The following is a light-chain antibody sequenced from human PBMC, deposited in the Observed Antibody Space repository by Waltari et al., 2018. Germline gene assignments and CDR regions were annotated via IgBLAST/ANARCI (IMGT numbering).Light chain of an antibody. Sequence: DIQMTQSPSTLSASVGDRVTITCRASQSIGSWLAWFQQKPGKAPKLLIYKASNLESGVPSRFSGSGSGTEFSLTISSLQPDDFATYYCQEFSTYYRTFGQGTRV. CDR1: QSIGSW. CDR3: QEFSTYYRT. V-gene: IGKV1-5*03. J-gene: IGKJ1*01. CDR2: KAS.